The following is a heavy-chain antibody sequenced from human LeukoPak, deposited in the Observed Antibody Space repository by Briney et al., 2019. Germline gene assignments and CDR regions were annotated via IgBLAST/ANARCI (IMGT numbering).Heavy chain of an antibody. V-gene: IGHV4-39*07. J-gene: IGHJ4*02. CDR1: GGSISSSSYY. Sequence: KPSETLSLTCTVSGGSISSSSYYWGWIRQPPGKGLEWIGSIYYSGSTYYNPSLKSRVTISVDTSKNQFSLKLSSVTAADTAVYYCARGEYCSGGSCYPKARIDYWGQGTLVTVSS. CDR2: IYYSGST. CDR3: ARGEYCSGGSCYPKARIDY. D-gene: IGHD2-15*01.